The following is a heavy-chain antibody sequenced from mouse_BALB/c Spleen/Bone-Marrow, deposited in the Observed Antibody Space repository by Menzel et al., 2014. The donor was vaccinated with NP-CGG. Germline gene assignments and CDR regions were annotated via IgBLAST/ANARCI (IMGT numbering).Heavy chain of an antibody. CDR1: GFSLTDYG. CDR2: IWGDGRT. Sequence: VQVVESGPGLVSPSQRLSIPCTVSGFSLTDYGVNWVRQPPGKGLEWLGMIWGDGRTDYNSALKSRLSISKDNSKSQVFLKMNSLQTDDTARYYCARNYYDSSFYFDYWGQGTTLTVSS. V-gene: IGHV2-6-7*01. J-gene: IGHJ2*01. CDR3: ARNYYDSSFYFDY. D-gene: IGHD1-1*01.